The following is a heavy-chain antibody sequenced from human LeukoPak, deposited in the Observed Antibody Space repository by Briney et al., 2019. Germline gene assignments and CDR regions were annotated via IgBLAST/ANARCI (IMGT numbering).Heavy chain of an antibody. Sequence: SGGSLRLSCAASGFTFSNFAMMWVRQAPGTGLQWVSTITGYGATFYADSVRGRFTIFRDTSMNTLFLQMNSLGAEGTAVYYCAKGAAAGKVDWFDPWGQGTLVTVSS. CDR1: GFTFSNFA. D-gene: IGHD6-13*01. J-gene: IGHJ5*02. CDR2: ITGYGAT. V-gene: IGHV3-23*01. CDR3: AKGAAAGKVDWFDP.